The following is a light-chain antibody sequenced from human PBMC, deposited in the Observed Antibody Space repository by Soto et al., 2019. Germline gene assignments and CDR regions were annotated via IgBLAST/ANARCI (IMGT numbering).Light chain of an antibody. V-gene: IGKV3-20*01. CDR2: GAS. J-gene: IGKJ2*01. CDR3: QQYGSSPAYT. CDR1: QSVSSSH. Sequence: EIVLTQSPGTLSLSPGERATLSCRASQSVSSSHLAWYQQKPGQAPRLLIYGASSRATGIPDRFSGRGSGTDFTLTISRLEPEDFAVYYCQQYGSSPAYTFGQGTKLEIK.